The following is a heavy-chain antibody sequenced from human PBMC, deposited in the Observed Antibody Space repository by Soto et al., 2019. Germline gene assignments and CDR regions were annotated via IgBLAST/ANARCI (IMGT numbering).Heavy chain of an antibody. J-gene: IGHJ6*02. V-gene: IGHV3-33*01. CDR1: GLTLGSYG. Sequence: PGRSVRLGGAAGGLTLGSYGMHWVRQAQGKGREWVAVIWYDVSNKYYADSVKGRFTISRDNSKNTLYLQMNSLRAEDTAVYYCARDRGCSSTSCFLYYDYYGMDVWGQGT. CDR3: ARDRGCSSTSCFLYYDYYGMDV. CDR2: IWYDVSNK. D-gene: IGHD2-2*01.